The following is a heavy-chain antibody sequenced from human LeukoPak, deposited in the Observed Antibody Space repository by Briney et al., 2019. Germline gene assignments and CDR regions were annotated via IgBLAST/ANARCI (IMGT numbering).Heavy chain of an antibody. J-gene: IGHJ1*01. D-gene: IGHD3-22*01. CDR2: IIPIFGIA. CDR3: AKETTYYYDSSGFLGFQH. CDR1: GGTFSSYA. Sequence: GASVKVSCKASGGTFSSYAISWVRQAPGQGLEWMGRIIPIFGIANYAQKFQGRVTITADKSTSTAYMELSSLRSEDTDVYYCAKETTYYYDSSGFLGFQHWGQGTLVTVSS. V-gene: IGHV1-69*04.